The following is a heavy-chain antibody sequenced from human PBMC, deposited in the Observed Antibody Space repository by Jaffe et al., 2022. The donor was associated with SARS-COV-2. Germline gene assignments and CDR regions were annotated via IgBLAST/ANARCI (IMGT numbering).Heavy chain of an antibody. J-gene: IGHJ6*02. V-gene: IGHV3-9*01. Sequence: EVQLVESGGGLVQPGRSLRLSCAASGFTFDDYAMHWVRQAPGKGLEWVSGISWNSGSIGYADSVKGRFTISRDNAKNSLYLQMNSLRAEDTALYYCAKGHEDSLYYYGMDVWGQGTTVTVSS. CDR1: GFTFDDYA. D-gene: IGHD5-18*01. CDR2: ISWNSGSI. CDR3: AKGHEDSLYYYGMDV.